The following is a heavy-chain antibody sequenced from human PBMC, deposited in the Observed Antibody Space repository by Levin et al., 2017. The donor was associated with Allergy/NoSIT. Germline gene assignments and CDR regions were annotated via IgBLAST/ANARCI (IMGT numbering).Heavy chain of an antibody. Sequence: PGESLKISCAASGFTFTNHAMSWVRQVPGKGLEWVSALSGGGENKYYADSVRGRFTISRDNSKNTLYLQMNNLRADDTAVYYCANAWAYCGRDCYVYYFDRWGQGTLVTVSS. D-gene: IGHD2-21*02. J-gene: IGHJ4*02. CDR2: LSGGGENK. CDR3: ANAWAYCGRDCYVYYFDR. CDR1: GFTFTNHA. V-gene: IGHV3-23*01.